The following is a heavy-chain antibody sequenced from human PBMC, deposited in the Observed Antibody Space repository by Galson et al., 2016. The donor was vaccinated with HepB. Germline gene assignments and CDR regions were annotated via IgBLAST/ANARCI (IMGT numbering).Heavy chain of an antibody. Sequence: SLRLSCAASGFTFSSYSMNWVRPAPGKGLEWVSSISSSSSYIYYADSVKCRFTISRDNAKNSLYLQMNSLRAEDTAVYYCARGDIVGAIFDYWGQGTLVTVSS. CDR2: ISSSSSYI. D-gene: IGHD1-26*01. CDR1: GFTFSSYS. J-gene: IGHJ4*02. CDR3: ARGDIVGAIFDY. V-gene: IGHV3-21*01.